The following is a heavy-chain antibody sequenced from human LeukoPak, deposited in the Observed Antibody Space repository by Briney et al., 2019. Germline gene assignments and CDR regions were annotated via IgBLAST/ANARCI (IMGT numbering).Heavy chain of an antibody. CDR1: GFTFDDYG. Sequence: PGGSLRLSCAASGFTFDDYGMSWVRQAPGKGLEWVSGINWNGGSTGYADSVKGRFTISRDNAKNSLYLQMNSLRAEDTALYHCARIVNTRIAAPLDYWGQGTLVTVSS. CDR2: INWNGGST. D-gene: IGHD6-6*01. J-gene: IGHJ4*02. V-gene: IGHV3-20*01. CDR3: ARIVNTRIAAPLDY.